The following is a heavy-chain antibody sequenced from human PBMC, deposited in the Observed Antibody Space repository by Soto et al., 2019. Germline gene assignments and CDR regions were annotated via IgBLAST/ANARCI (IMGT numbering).Heavy chain of an antibody. CDR1: GFTFSSYS. J-gene: IGHJ2*01. CDR2: ISSSSSYI. Sequence: EVQLVESGGGLVKPGGSLRLSCAASGFTFSSYSMNWVRQAPGKGLEWVSSISSSSSYIYYADSVKGRFTISRDNAKNSLYLQMNSLRAEDTAVYYCARVALAATFGLDLWGRGTLVTVSS. CDR3: ARVALAATFGLDL. D-gene: IGHD2-15*01. V-gene: IGHV3-21*01.